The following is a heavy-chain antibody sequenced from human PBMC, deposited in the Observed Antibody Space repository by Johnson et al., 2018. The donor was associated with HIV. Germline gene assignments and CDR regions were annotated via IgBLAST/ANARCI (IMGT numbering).Heavy chain of an antibody. CDR1: GFRFEDYG. J-gene: IGHJ3*02. D-gene: IGHD3-10*01. CDR3: ARESPGLGVNGFDI. CDR2: ISPSGSSI. V-gene: IGHV3-11*04. Sequence: QVQLVESGGGVVQPGRSLRLSCAASGFRFEDYGMSWIRQAPGKGLEWVSYISPSGSSINYADSVNGRFTISRANAKNSLYLQMNSLRAEDTALYYCARESPGLGVNGFDIWGQGTMVTVSS.